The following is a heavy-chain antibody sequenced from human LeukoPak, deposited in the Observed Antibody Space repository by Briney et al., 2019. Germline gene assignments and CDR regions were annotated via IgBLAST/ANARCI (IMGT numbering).Heavy chain of an antibody. Sequence: PGGSLRLSCAASGFTFSSYSMNWARQAPGKGLEWVSYISHSSRTIYYADSVKGRFTISRDNAKNSLYLQMNSLRAEDTALYYCARDPGYYGSGSYYNSYYLDYWGQGTLVTVSS. CDR3: ARDPGYYGSGSYYNSYYLDY. D-gene: IGHD3-10*01. CDR2: ISHSSRTI. J-gene: IGHJ4*02. CDR1: GFTFSSYS. V-gene: IGHV3-48*04.